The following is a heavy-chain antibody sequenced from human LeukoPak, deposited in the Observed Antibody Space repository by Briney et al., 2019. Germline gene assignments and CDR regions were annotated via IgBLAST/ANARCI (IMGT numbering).Heavy chain of an antibody. D-gene: IGHD6-13*01. CDR1: GFTFSSYG. J-gene: IGHJ4*02. Sequence: GGSLRLSCAASGFTFSSYGMSWVRQAPGKGLEWVSAIIYSGGSTYYADSVKGRFTISRDNSKNTLYLQMNSLRAEDTAVYYCAKDMGPSYSSSWTGEYYFDCWGQRTLVTVSS. V-gene: IGHV3-23*01. CDR3: AKDMGPSYSSSWTGEYYFDC. CDR2: IIYSGGST.